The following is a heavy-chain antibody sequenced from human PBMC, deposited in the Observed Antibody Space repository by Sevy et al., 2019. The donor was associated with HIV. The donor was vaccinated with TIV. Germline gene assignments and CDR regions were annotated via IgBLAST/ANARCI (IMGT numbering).Heavy chain of an antibody. CDR3: SRHKEPWRVLYAKDGMDV. CDR2: IRSQDNNYAT. J-gene: IGHJ6*02. D-gene: IGHD6-19*01. V-gene: IGHV3-73*01. Sequence: GGCLRLSCAASGFSFSDSAMHWVRQASGKGLEWIGRIRSQDNNYATSYAASVRDRFTSSRDDAKTTAYLKMDSLKTEDTAGYYCSRHKEPWRVLYAKDGMDVWGQGTTVTVSS. CDR1: GFSFSDSA.